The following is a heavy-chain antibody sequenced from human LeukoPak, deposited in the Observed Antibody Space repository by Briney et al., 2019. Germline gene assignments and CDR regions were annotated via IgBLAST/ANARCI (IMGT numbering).Heavy chain of an antibody. CDR1: AGSISGDY. Sequence: PSESLSLTCTVAAGSISGDYRSWVRQPPGQGLEWIAYIHSSGYTNYNPYLQRRVTISVDTSKNQFSLKVAYVTAADTAIYYCAQRQGPTSGSYDYFDPWGPGAPVTVSS. CDR3: AQRQGPTSGSYDYFDP. CDR2: IHSSGYT. V-gene: IGHV4-4*09. D-gene: IGHD1-26*01. J-gene: IGHJ5*02.